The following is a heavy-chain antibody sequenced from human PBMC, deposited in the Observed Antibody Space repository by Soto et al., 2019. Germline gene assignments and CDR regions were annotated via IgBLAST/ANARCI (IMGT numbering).Heavy chain of an antibody. V-gene: IGHV4-31*03. CDR3: ARAARKVVRSPYYYGMDV. CDR2: IYYSGST. J-gene: IGHJ6*02. D-gene: IGHD2-15*01. CDR1: GGSISSGGYY. Sequence: PSETLSLTCTVSGGSISSGGYYWSWIRQHPGKGLEWIGYIYYSGSTYYNPSLKSRVTISVDTSKNQFSLKLSSVTAADTAVYYCARAARKVVRSPYYYGMDVWGQGTTVTVSS.